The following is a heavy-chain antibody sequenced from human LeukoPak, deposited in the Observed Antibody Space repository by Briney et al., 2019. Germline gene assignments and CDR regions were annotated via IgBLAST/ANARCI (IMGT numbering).Heavy chain of an antibody. D-gene: IGHD6-6*01. V-gene: IGHV3-48*03. J-gene: IGHJ4*02. CDR3: ARDTPNYSSSADY. CDR2: ISSAGSNI. Sequence: GGSLRLSCAASGFTFRNYEMNWVRQAPGKGLEWISYISSAGSNIYYADFVKGGFTVSRDNEKNSLFLQMNSLRAEATAVYYCARDTPNYSSSADYWGQGTLVTVSS. CDR1: GFTFRNYE.